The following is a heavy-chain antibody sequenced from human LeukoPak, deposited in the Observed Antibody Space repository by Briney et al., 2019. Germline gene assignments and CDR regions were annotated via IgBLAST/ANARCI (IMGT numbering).Heavy chain of an antibody. Sequence: PGASVKVSCKASGYTLTDYYMHWVRQAPGQGLEWMGRINPNSGGTNYAQKFQGRVTMTRDTSISTVYMELSRLRSDDTAVYYCARELLDSSGPTFDYWGQGTLVTVSS. CDR1: GYTLTDYY. D-gene: IGHD3-22*01. V-gene: IGHV1-2*06. J-gene: IGHJ4*02. CDR2: INPNSGGT. CDR3: ARELLDSSGPTFDY.